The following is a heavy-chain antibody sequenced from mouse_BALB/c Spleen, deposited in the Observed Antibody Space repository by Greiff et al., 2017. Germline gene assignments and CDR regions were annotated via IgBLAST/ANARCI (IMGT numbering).Heavy chain of an antibody. CDR2: INPYNDGT. CDR3: ARAEYGNYYWYFDV. CDR1: GYTFTSYV. D-gene: IGHD2-10*02. Sequence: VQLQQSGPELVKPGASVKMSCKASGYTFTSYVMHWVKQKPGQGLEWIGYINPYNDGTKYNEKFKGKATLTSDKSSSTAYMELSSLTSEDSAVYYCARAEYGNYYWYFDVWAQGPRSPSPQ. J-gene: IGHJ1*01. V-gene: IGHV1-14*01.